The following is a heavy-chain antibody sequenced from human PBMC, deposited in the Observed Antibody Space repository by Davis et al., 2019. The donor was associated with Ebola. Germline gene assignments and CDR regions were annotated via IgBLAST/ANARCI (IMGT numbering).Heavy chain of an antibody. CDR1: GFTFTDYY. Sequence: GESLKISCAASGFTFTDYYMSWIRQAPGKGLEWVSYMSGDSLYTNYAESVRGRFTVSRDNSENMLYLQMSTLRAEDTAVYYCARHINGDFWYFDVWGRGTLVTVSS. J-gene: IGHJ2*01. CDR2: MSGDSLYT. D-gene: IGHD4-17*01. CDR3: ARHINGDFWYFDV. V-gene: IGHV3-11*03.